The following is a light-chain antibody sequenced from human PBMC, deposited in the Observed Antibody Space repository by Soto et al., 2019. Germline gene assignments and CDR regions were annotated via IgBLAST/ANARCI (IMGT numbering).Light chain of an antibody. Sequence: DIQMTQAPSTLSASVGDIVTITCRASQSVTTWSAWYQQKPGKAPKVLIYKASNLQSGVPSRFSGSGSGTEFTLTISHLPPDPLATCDCNQYHPLSPYSFGQGTKLQI. CDR2: KAS. V-gene: IGKV1-5*03. CDR3: NQYHPLSPYS. CDR1: QSVTTW. J-gene: IGKJ2*01.